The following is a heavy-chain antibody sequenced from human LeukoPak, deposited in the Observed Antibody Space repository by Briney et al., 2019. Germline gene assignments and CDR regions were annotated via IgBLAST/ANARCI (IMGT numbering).Heavy chain of an antibody. D-gene: IGHD3-16*02. CDR3: ARDRGLRLGELSLDY. V-gene: IGHV3-33*01. CDR2: IWYDGSNK. CDR1: GFAFSSYG. J-gene: IGHJ4*02. Sequence: GRSLRLSRAASGFAFSSYGMHWVRQAPGKGLEWVAVIWYDGSNKYYADSVKGRFTISRDNSKNTLYLQMNSLRAEDTAVYYCARDRGLRLGELSLDYWGQGTLVTVSS.